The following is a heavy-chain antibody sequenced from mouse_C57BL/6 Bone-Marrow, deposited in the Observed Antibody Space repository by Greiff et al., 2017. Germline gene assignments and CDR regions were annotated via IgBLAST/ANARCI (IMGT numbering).Heavy chain of an antibody. Sequence: QVQLKQSGPGLVQPSQSLSITCTVSGFSLTSYGVHWVRQSPGKGLEWLGVIWSGGSTDYNEAFISRLSISKDNSKSQVFFKMNSLQADDTAIYYCARNLITTVVATDWYFDVWGTGTTVTVSS. J-gene: IGHJ1*03. CDR2: IWSGGST. CDR1: GFSLTSYG. D-gene: IGHD1-1*01. V-gene: IGHV2-2*01. CDR3: ARNLITTVVATDWYFDV.